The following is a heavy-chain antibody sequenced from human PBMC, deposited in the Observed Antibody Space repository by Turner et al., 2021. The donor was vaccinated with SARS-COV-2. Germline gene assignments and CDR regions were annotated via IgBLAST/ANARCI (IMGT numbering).Heavy chain of an antibody. CDR2: ISDDGNDK. V-gene: IGHV3-30-3*02. Sequence: GGVVQPGRSLRLSCAASGFTFSTYIMHWVRQAPGKGLEWVTVISDDGNDKFYADSVKGRFTISRDNSKNTLSLQMDSLRPADTAVYYCAKQQGLYSNPMYYFDYWGQGTLVTVSS. J-gene: IGHJ4*02. D-gene: IGHD4-4*01. CDR3: AKQQGLYSNPMYYFDY. CDR1: GFTFSTYI.